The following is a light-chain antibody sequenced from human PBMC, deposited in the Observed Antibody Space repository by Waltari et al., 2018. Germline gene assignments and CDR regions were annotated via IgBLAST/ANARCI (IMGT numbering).Light chain of an antibody. CDR1: QSVNNY. V-gene: IGKV1-39*01. CDR2: AAS. Sequence: DIQMTQSPCSLSASVGDRVTITCRASQSVNNYLNWYQQQPGKAPKLLIYAASTLQSGVPSRFSGSGSGTDFTLTISSLQPEDFATYYCQQSYSTPRFTFGPGTKVDIK. J-gene: IGKJ3*01. CDR3: QQSYSTPRFT.